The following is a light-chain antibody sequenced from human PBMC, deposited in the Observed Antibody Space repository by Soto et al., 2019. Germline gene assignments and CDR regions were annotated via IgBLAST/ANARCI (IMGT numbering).Light chain of an antibody. CDR3: QHYDIWPHA. CDR1: QSISSR. Sequence: EIVMTQSPATLPGSAGDRGTLSCRASQSISSRLAWYRQKPGQAPRFLIYGASTSASGIPARFSGSGSGTEFTLTISSLQSEDFAGYCCQHYDIWPHAFGVRTKVDIK. J-gene: IGKJ4*01. V-gene: IGKV3-15*01. CDR2: GAS.